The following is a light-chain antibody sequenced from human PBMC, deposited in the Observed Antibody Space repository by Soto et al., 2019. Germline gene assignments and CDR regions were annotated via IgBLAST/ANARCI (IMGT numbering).Light chain of an antibody. CDR3: MQSSHLRT. V-gene: IGKV2-24*01. Sequence: IVLTQTPLTASVTHGQPASFSCGSSESLLHSDGNTYLSWLHQRPGQPPRLLIYQISKQLSGVPDRFSGSGAGTNFTLKISRVEVEDVGTFFCMQSSHLRTFGQGTKVEI. J-gene: IGKJ1*01. CDR1: ESLLHSDGNTY. CDR2: QIS.